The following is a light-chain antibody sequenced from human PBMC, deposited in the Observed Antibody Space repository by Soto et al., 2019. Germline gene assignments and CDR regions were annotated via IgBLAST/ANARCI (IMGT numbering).Light chain of an antibody. CDR2: KAS. J-gene: IGKJ4*01. CDR1: ETISNY. V-gene: IGKV1-5*03. Sequence: DLQMTQSPSTLSAPVGYRVTITCRASETISNYLAWYRQKPGKAPKLPIYKASSLESGVPSRFSGSGYGTEFTLTISSLQPDDFATYYCQQYNTYSSLTFGGGTKVDIK. CDR3: QQYNTYSSLT.